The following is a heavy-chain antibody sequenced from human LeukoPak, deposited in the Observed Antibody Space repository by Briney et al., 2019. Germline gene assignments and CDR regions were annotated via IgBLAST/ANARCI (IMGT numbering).Heavy chain of an antibody. CDR2: ISNSGGSA. D-gene: IGHD2-15*01. CDR1: GFTLRSYA. Sequence: PGGSVRLSCVASGFTLRSYAMSWVRQAPGKGLEWVSLISNSGGSAYYADSVKGRFTISRDNSKNTLYLQMNSLRGEDTALYYCAKYCSGGSCYSGMDVWGQGTTVTVSS. CDR3: AKYCSGGSCYSGMDV. V-gene: IGHV3-23*01. J-gene: IGHJ6*02.